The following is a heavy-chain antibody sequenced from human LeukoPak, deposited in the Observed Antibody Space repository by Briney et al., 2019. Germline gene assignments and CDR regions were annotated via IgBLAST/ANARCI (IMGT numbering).Heavy chain of an antibody. V-gene: IGHV1-69*08. D-gene: IGHD3-10*01. CDR2: IIPVLGRV. CDR3: ARDLRRPVPHHGAGNTGDVFDI. J-gene: IGHJ3*02. Sequence: SVKVSCKASGGTFNSYTFNWVRQAPGQGLEWMGRIIPVLGRVDYAQKFQGRVSITPDKSTTIVTADTSTTAAYMELSSLTSYDTAVYYCARDLRRPVPHHGAGNTGDVFDIWGQGTMVTVSS. CDR1: GGTFNSYT.